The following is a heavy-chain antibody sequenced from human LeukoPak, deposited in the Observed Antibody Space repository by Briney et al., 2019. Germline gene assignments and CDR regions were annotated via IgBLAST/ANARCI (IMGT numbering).Heavy chain of an antibody. Sequence: ASVKVSCKASGYTFTGYYIHSVRQSPGQQLEWMGWINTNIGVTNYAQKFQGRVTMTRDTSISTAYVQLSRLRSDDTAPYYFAIVDSSSWSPGDYWGQGRLVTV. CDR1: GYTFTGYY. D-gene: IGHD6-13*01. CDR2: INTNIGVT. V-gene: IGHV1-2*02. CDR3: AIVDSSSWSPGDY. J-gene: IGHJ4*02.